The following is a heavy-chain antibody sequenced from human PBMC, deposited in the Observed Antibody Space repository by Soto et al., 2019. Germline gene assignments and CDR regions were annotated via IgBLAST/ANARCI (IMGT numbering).Heavy chain of an antibody. V-gene: IGHV4-31*03. J-gene: IGHJ4*02. Sequence: SETLSLTCTVSGGSISSGGYYWSWIRQHPGKGLEWIGYIYYSGSTYYNPSLKSRVTISVDTSKNQFSLKLSSVTAADTAVYYCARDGGGAAAGLIDYWGQGTLVTVSS. CDR3: ARDGGGAAAGLIDY. CDR2: IYYSGST. CDR1: GGSISSGGYY. D-gene: IGHD6-13*01.